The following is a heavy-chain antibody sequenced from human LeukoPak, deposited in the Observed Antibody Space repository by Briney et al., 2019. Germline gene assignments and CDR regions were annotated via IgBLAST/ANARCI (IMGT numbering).Heavy chain of an antibody. Sequence: ASVKVSCKASGYTFTSYGISWVRQAPGQGLEWMGWISAYNGNTNYAQKLQGRVTMTTDTSTSTAYMELRSLRSDDTAVYYCARASPAPKYYYDSSGYPRIVDYWGQGTLVTVSS. D-gene: IGHD3-22*01. CDR1: GYTFTSYG. CDR3: ARASPAPKYYYDSSGYPRIVDY. CDR2: ISAYNGNT. V-gene: IGHV1-18*01. J-gene: IGHJ4*02.